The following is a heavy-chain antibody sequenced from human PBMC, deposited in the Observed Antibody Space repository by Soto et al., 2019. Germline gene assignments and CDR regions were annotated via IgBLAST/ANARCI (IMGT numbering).Heavy chain of an antibody. CDR3: ARTTAVPNSLRSRYFFDY. CDR2: VYYSGTS. J-gene: IGHJ4*02. D-gene: IGHD4-17*01. Sequence: PSETLSLTCSVSGGSVSDKTYYWSWIRQPPGKRLEWIGYVYYSGTSNYNPSLKSRVTISVDLSKNQFSLKLSSVTTADTALYYCARTTAVPNSLRSRYFFDYWGQGTLVTVSS. CDR1: GGSVSDKTYY. V-gene: IGHV4-61*01.